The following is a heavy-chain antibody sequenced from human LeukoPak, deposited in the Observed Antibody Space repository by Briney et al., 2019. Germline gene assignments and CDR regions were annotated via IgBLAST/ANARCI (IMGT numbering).Heavy chain of an antibody. CDR1: GGSISSGDYY. Sequence: SETLSLTCTVSGGSISSGDYYWSWIRQPPGKGLEWIGYIYYSGSTYYNPSLKSRVTISVDTSKNQFSLKLSSVTAADTAVYYCAIIVEMATIWAFDYWGQGTLVTVSS. CDR3: AIIVEMATIWAFDY. V-gene: IGHV4-30-4*01. CDR2: IYYSGST. D-gene: IGHD5-24*01. J-gene: IGHJ4*02.